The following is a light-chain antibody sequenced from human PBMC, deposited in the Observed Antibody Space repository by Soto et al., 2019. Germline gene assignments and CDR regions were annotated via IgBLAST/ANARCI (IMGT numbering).Light chain of an antibody. J-gene: IGLJ2*01. V-gene: IGLV2-14*02. CDR3: SSYTSSSTVV. CDR1: SSDVGNYNL. Sequence: QSALTQPASVSGSPGQSITISCTGTSSDVGNYNLVSWYQQHPGKAPKLMIYEGSKRPSGVSNRFSGSKSDNTASLTISGLQADDEADYYCSSYTSSSTVVFGGGTKLTVL. CDR2: EGS.